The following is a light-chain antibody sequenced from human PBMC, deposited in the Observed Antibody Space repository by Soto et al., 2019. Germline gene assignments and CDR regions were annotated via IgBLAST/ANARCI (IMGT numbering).Light chain of an antibody. CDR3: HQYSSSTKT. J-gene: IGKJ1*01. Sequence: EIVLTQSPGTLSLSPGERATLSCRASQSISSGYLAWYQHKPGQAPSLLIYVASSRATGIPDRFSGSGSGTDFTLTISRLEPEDFAVYYCHQYSSSTKTFGQGTKVDIK. CDR1: QSISSGY. V-gene: IGKV3-20*01. CDR2: VAS.